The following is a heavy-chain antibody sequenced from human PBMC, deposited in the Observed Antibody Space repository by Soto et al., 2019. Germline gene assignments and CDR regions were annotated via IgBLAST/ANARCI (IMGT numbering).Heavy chain of an antibody. CDR2: ISGSGGST. J-gene: IGHJ4*02. V-gene: IGHV3-23*01. D-gene: IGHD3-22*01. Sequence: EVQLLESGGGLVQPGGSLRLFCAASGFTFSNYAINWVRQAPGKGLEWVSVISGSGGSTYYADSVKGRFTISRDNSKNTLDLQMNSLRAEDTAVYYCAKGSPVGSYYGSSGFDYWGQGTLVTVSS. CDR1: GFTFSNYA. CDR3: AKGSPVGSYYGSSGFDY.